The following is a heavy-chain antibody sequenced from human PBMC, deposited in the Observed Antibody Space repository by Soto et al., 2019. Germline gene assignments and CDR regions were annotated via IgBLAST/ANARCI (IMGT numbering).Heavy chain of an antibody. D-gene: IGHD5-18*01. Sequence: GGSLRLSCAASEFTVSDNYMSWVRQAPGKGLEWVSAIYSGGSTYYADSVKGRFTISRDNSKNTLYLQMNSLRAEDTAVYYCARDQGYSHYWGQGTLVTVSS. CDR1: EFTVSDNY. V-gene: IGHV3-66*01. CDR3: ARDQGYSHY. J-gene: IGHJ4*02. CDR2: IYSGGST.